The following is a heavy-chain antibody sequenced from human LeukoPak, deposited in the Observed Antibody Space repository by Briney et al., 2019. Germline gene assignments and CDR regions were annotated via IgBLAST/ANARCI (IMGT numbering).Heavy chain of an antibody. V-gene: IGHV3-7*01. CDR3: ARDKGEAVALYYYYYGMDV. Sequence: GGSLRLSCAASGFSFSSYWMSWVRQAPGKGLEWVAYIKQDGSEKYYVDSVKGRFTISRDNAKNSLYLQMNSLRAEDTAVYYCARDKGEAVALYYYYYGMDVWGQGTTVTVSS. D-gene: IGHD6-19*01. J-gene: IGHJ6*02. CDR2: IKQDGSEK. CDR1: GFSFSSYW.